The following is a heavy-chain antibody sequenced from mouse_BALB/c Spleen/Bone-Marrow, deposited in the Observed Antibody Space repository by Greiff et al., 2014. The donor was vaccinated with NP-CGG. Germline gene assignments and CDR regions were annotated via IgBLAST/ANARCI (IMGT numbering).Heavy chain of an antibody. D-gene: IGHD1-1*01. CDR1: GFTFSSFG. CDR2: ISSGSXXX. J-gene: IGHJ2*01. CDR3: ARSGSXSGYXXX. V-gene: IGHV5-17*02. Sequence: DVKLVESGGGLVQPGGSRKXSCAASGFTFSSFGMHWVRQAPEKGLEWVAYISSGSXXXXXXXXXXXXXXXXXDNXKNTLFLQMTSLRSEDTAMYYCARSGSXSGYXXXWGXGTTLTVSS.